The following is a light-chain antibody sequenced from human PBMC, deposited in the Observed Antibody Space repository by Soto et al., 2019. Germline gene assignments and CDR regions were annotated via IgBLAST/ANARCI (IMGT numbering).Light chain of an antibody. Sequence: IQMTQSPSSLSASVGDRVTITCRASQSISSYLNWYQQKPGKAPKLQIYAASSLQSGVPSRFSGSGSGTDFTLTISSLQPEDFATYYCQQSYSTPRPFGQGTKLEIK. J-gene: IGKJ2*01. CDR2: AAS. CDR3: QQSYSTPRP. CDR1: QSISSY. V-gene: IGKV1-39*01.